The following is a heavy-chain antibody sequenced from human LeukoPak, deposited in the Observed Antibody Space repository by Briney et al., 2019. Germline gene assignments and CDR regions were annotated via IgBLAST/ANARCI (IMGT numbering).Heavy chain of an antibody. CDR2: LYYSGAT. D-gene: IGHD5-12*01. Sequence: SETLSLTCTVSGGSITSSDSYWGWIRQPPGKGLEWIGSLYYSGATYYNPSLKNRVTISAGTSRARFSLKLSSVAAADTAVYYCVRVIMATSYFDNWGQGTLVTVSS. J-gene: IGHJ4*02. CDR3: VRVIMATSYFDN. CDR1: GGSITSSDSY. V-gene: IGHV4-39*07.